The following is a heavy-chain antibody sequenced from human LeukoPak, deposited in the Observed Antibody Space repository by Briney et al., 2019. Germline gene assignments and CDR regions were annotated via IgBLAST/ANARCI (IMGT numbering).Heavy chain of an antibody. D-gene: IGHD3-9*01. CDR3: ARGPEYYDILTGYYNAHNWFDP. CDR2: ISGSGGST. J-gene: IGHJ5*02. Sequence: GGSLRLCCAASGFTFSSYAMSWVRQATGKGLEWVSGISGSGGSTDYADSVKGRFTISRDNSKNTLYLQMNSLRAEDTAVYYCARGPEYYDILTGYYNAHNWFDPWGQGTLVTVSS. V-gene: IGHV3-23*01. CDR1: GFTFSSYA.